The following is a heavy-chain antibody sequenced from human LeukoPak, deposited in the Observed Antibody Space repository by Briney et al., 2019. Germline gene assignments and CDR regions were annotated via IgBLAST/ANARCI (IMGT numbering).Heavy chain of an antibody. V-gene: IGHV1-46*01. CDR2: INPSGGST. CDR3: ARAKSGAGSYYYYGMDV. J-gene: IGHJ6*02. CDR1: GYTFTSYY. Sequence: ASVKVSCKASGYTFTSYYMHWVRQAPGQGLEWMGIINPSGGSTSYAQKFQGRVTMTRGTSTSTVYMELSSLRSEDTAVYYCARAKSGAGSYYYYGMDVWGQGTTVTVSS. D-gene: IGHD6-19*01.